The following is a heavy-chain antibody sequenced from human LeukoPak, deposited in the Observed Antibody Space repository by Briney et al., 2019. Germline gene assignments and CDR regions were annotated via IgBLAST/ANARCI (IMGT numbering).Heavy chain of an antibody. CDR3: AREGSGWFRAFDI. D-gene: IGHD6-19*01. CDR2: IYYSGST. J-gene: IGHJ3*02. CDR1: GGPISSYY. V-gene: IGHV4-59*01. Sequence: SETLSLTCTVSGGPISSYYWSWIRQPPGKGLEWIGYIYYSGSTNYNPSLKSRVTISVDTSKNQVSLKLSSVTAADTAVYYCAREGSGWFRAFDIWGQGTMVTVSS.